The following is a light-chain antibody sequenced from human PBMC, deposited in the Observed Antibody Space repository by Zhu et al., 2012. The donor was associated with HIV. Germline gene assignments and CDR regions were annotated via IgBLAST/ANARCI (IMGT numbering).Light chain of an antibody. J-gene: IGKJ5*01. CDR2: AAS. CDR3: QQYGRSSPMT. Sequence: EIVLTQSPGTLSLSPGERATLSCRASQSVSDNYLAWYQQRPGQAPRLLIYAASTRATGIPDRFSGSGSGTDFSLTISRLEPEDSAMYYCQQYGRSSPMTFGQGTRLEIK. V-gene: IGKV3-20*01. CDR1: QSVSDNY.